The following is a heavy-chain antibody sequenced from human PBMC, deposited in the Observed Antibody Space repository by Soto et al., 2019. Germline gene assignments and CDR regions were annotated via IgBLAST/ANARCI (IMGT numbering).Heavy chain of an antibody. V-gene: IGHV1-69*01. CDR2: ILPVSGVP. J-gene: IGHJ4*02. CDR1: GGTFDSFT. D-gene: IGHD2-2*01. CDR3: ARDSRTATLDF. Sequence: QVQLVQSGAEVKQPGSSVKVSCTISGGTFDSFTISWVRQAPGQGFEWMGGILPVSGVPSYSRHFQGTITIPADASTRTAYMDLSGLKFEDTAVYFCARDSRTATLDFWGQGTLVSVS.